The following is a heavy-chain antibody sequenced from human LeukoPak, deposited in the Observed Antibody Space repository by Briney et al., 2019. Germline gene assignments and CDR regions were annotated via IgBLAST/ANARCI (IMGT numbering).Heavy chain of an antibody. CDR2: IYYSGST. J-gene: IGHJ5*02. D-gene: IGHD7-27*01. Sequence: PSQTLSLTCNVSGGSISNDGYYWSWIRQHPGKGLEWLGYIYYSGSTYYNPSLKSRVTLSVDTSKSQFSLRLSSVTAADTAVYYYARDLTGDQFFDPWGQGTLVTVSS. V-gene: IGHV4-31*03. CDR1: GGSISNDGYY. CDR3: ARDLTGDQFFDP.